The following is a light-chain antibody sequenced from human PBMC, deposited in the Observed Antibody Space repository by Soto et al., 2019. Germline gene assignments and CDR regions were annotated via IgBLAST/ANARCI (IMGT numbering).Light chain of an antibody. V-gene: IGLV1-40*01. CDR3: QPYDSSLSGSGV. CDR1: SSNIGAGYD. Sequence: QAVVTQPPSVSGAPGQRVTISCTGSSSNIGAGYDVHWYQQLPGTAPKLLIYGNSNRPSGVPDRFSGSKSGTSASLAITGLQAEDEADYYCQPYDSSLSGSGVFGGGTKVTVL. CDR2: GNS. J-gene: IGLJ2*01.